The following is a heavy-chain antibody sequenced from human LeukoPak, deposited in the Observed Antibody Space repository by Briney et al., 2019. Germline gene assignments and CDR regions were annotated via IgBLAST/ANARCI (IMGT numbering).Heavy chain of an antibody. J-gene: IGHJ4*02. D-gene: IGHD2-21*02. V-gene: IGHV4-59*01. CDR3: ARWTDYGGDCHILEY. CDR1: GGSISGYY. Sequence: SETLSLTCSVSGGSISGYYWSWSRQAPGKGVEWIGHLFYKRGAWYKSSLKSRVTTSVDTSKNELSLTLTSVTAADTAVYYCARWTDYGGDCHILEYWGQGILVTVSS. CDR2: LFYKRGA.